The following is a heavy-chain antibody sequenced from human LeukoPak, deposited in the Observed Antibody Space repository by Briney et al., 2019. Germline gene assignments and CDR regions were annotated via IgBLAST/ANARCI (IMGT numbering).Heavy chain of an antibody. CDR1: GFTFSSYA. V-gene: IGHV3-23*01. D-gene: IGHD4-11*01. J-gene: IGHJ6*03. CDR3: ARAHSNYPYYYYYMDV. CDR2: ISGSGGST. Sequence: GGSLRLSCAASGFTFSSYAMSWVRQAPGKGLEWVSAISGSGGSTYYADSVKGRFTISRDNAKNSLYLQMNSLRAEDTAVYYCARAHSNYPYYYYYMDVWGKGTTVTVSS.